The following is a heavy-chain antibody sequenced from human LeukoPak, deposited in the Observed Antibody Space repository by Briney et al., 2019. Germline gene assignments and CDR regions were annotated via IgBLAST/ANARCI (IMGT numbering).Heavy chain of an antibody. CDR2: IRDSGEA. J-gene: IGHJ5*02. CDR3: ARDLAANQDWVEFEP. D-gene: IGHD3/OR15-3a*01. CDR1: GFRVSDYY. V-gene: IGHV3-66*03. Sequence: PGGSLRLSCAVSGFRVSDYYMSWVRQAPGKGLEWVGLIRDSGEAFYADFARGRFAISRDESENTLYLQMNSLRVEDTAVYFCARDLAANQDWVEFEPWGQGTPVIVSS.